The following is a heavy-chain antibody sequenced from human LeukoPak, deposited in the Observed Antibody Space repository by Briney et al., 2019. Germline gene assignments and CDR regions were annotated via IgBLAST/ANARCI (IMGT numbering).Heavy chain of an antibody. CDR2: ISSNGGST. J-gene: IGHJ4*02. V-gene: IGHV3-64*01. D-gene: IGHD3-3*01. CDR3: ARELSYYDFDY. CDR1: GFTFSSYA. Sequence: GRSLRLSCAASGFTFSSYAMHWVRHAPGKGLEYVSAISSNGGSTYYANSVKGRFTISRDNSKNTLYLQMGSLRAEDMAVYYCARELSYYDFDYWGQGTLVTVSS.